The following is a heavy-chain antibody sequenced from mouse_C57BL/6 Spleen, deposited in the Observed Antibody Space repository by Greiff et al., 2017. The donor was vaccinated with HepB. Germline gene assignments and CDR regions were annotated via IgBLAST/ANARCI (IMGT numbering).Heavy chain of an antibody. J-gene: IGHJ3*01. D-gene: IGHD1-1*01. Sequence: EVKVVESGGGLVKPGGSLKLSCAASGFTFSSYAMSWVRQTPEKRLEWVATISDGGSYTYYPDNVKGRFTISRDNAKNNLYLQMSHLKSEDTAMYYCARDLSTVVAVRGFAYWGQGTLVTVSA. CDR3: ARDLSTVVAVRGFAY. CDR1: GFTFSSYA. CDR2: ISDGGSYT. V-gene: IGHV5-4*01.